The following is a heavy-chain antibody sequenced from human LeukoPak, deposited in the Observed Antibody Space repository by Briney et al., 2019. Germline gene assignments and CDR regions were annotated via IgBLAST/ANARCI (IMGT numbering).Heavy chain of an antibody. J-gene: IGHJ4*02. CDR1: GFTFSSYA. V-gene: IGHV3-30-3*01. D-gene: IGHD6-25*01. CDR2: ISYDGSNK. CDR3: ARSRQRLAPAGY. Sequence: GRSLRLSCAASGFTFSSYAMHWVRQAPGKGLEWVAVISYDGSNKYYADSVKGRFTISRDNSKNTLYLQMNSLRAEDTAVYYCARSRQRLAPAGYWGQGTLVTVSS.